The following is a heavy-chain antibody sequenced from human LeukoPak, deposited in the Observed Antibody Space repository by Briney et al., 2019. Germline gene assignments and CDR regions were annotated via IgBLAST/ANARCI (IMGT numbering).Heavy chain of an antibody. Sequence: GGSLRLSCAASGFTFSDNAMHWVRQAPGKGLEWVSLISWDGGSTHYADSVKGRFTISRDNNKNSLYLQMNSLRAEDTALYYCAKDRVAAAGIRYYFDYWGQGTLVTVSS. J-gene: IGHJ4*02. D-gene: IGHD6-13*01. V-gene: IGHV3-43D*03. CDR2: ISWDGGST. CDR1: GFTFSDNA. CDR3: AKDRVAAAGIRYYFDY.